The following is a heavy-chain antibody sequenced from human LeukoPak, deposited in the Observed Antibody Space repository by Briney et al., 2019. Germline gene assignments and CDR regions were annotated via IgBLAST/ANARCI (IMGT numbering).Heavy chain of an antibody. Sequence: PGGSLRLSCAASGFSFSSNAMNWVRQAPGKGLEWVSVISGSGDSTYYTDSVKGRFTISRDNSKNTLFLQMNSLRPEDTALYYCAKAVGGTSDYWGQGTLVTVSS. CDR1: GFSFSSNA. V-gene: IGHV3-23*01. CDR3: AKAVGGTSDY. J-gene: IGHJ4*02. D-gene: IGHD1-26*01. CDR2: ISGSGDST.